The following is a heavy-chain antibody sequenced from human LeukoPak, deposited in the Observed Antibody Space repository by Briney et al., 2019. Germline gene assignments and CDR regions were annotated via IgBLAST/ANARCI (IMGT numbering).Heavy chain of an antibody. CDR1: GYTFTGYY. Sequence: ASVKVSCKASGYTFTGYYMHWVRQAPGQGLEWMGRINPNSGGTNYAQKFQGRVAMTRDTSISTAYMELSRLRSDDTAVYYCARDLDLKRYYDSSGCTFDSWGQGTLVTVSS. V-gene: IGHV1-2*06. D-gene: IGHD3-22*01. CDR3: ARDLDLKRYYDSSGCTFDS. CDR2: INPNSGGT. J-gene: IGHJ4*02.